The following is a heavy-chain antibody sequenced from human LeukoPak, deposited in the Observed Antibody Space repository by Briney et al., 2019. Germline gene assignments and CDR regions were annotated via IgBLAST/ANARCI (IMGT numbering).Heavy chain of an antibody. V-gene: IGHV4-59*08. Sequence: PSETLSLTCTVSGHPLSSYYWSWLRQPTGKGLEWIGYIYYSGSTTYNPSLKSRVTISVDTSKNQFSLKLSSVTAADTAVYYCARLIAARRYFDYWGQGTLVTVSS. D-gene: IGHD6-6*01. J-gene: IGHJ4*02. CDR1: GHPLSSYY. CDR2: IYYSGST. CDR3: ARLIAARRYFDY.